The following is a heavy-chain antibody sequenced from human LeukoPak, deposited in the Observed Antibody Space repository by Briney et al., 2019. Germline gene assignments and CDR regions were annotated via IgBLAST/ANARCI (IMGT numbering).Heavy chain of an antibody. CDR2: ISGSGGTI. Sequence: GGSLRLSCAASGFTFSSYAMSWVRQAPGKGLQWVSAISGSGGTIYYADSVKGRFTISRDNSKNTLYLQMNSLRAEDTAVYYCAKVQEMATILPPFHYWSLGTLVTVSS. CDR3: AKVQEMATILPPFHY. CDR1: GFTFSSYA. D-gene: IGHD5-24*01. J-gene: IGHJ4*02. V-gene: IGHV3-23*01.